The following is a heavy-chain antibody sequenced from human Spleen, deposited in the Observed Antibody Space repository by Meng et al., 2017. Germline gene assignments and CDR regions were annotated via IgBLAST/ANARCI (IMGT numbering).Heavy chain of an antibody. CDR2: IYPADSDT. CDR1: GYIFVTYW. V-gene: IGHV5-51*01. Sequence: GESLKISCKGSGYIFVTYWIGWVRQMPGKGLEWMGSIYPADSDTKYSPSLQGQVTISADKSLSTAYLQWSSLKASDTAMYYCASPSKANYYYYGMDVWGQGTTVTVSS. J-gene: IGHJ6*02. CDR3: ASPSKANYYYYGMDV.